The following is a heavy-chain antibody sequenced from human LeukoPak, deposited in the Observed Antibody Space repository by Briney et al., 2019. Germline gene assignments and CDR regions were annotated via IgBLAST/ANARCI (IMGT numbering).Heavy chain of an antibody. D-gene: IGHD3-10*02. J-gene: IGHJ6*04. CDR1: GFTFSSSW. CDR2: INQDGGEI. CDR3: AELGITMIGGV. Sequence: GGSLRLSCAASGFTFSSSWMTWVRQAPGKGLEWVASINQDGGEIHYVDSVKGRFTISRDNAKNSLYLQMNSLRAEDTAVYYCAELGITMIGGVWGKGTTVTISS. V-gene: IGHV3-7*01.